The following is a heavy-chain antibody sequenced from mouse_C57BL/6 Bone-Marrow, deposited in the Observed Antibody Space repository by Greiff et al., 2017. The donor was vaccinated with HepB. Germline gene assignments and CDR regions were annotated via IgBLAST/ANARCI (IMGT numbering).Heavy chain of an antibody. CDR2: ISGGGGNT. J-gene: IGHJ3*01. V-gene: IGHV5-9*01. Sequence: EVNVVESGGGLVKPGGSLKLSCAASGFTFSSYTMSWVRQTPEKRLEWVATISGGGGNTYYPDSVKGRFTISRDNAKNTLYLQMSSLRSEDTALYYCARHDYYSAWFAYWGQGTLVTVSA. D-gene: IGHD1-1*01. CDR1: GFTFSSYT. CDR3: ARHDYYSAWFAY.